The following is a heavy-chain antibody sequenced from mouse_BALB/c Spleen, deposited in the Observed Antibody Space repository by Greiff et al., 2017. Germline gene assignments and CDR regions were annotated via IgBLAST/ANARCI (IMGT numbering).Heavy chain of an antibody. CDR1: GFTFSSYA. D-gene: IGHD1-1*01. V-gene: IGHV5-6-5*01. CDR2: ISSGGST. Sequence: EVMLVESGGGLVKPGGSLKLSCAASGFTFSSYAMSWVRQTPEKRLEWVASISSGGSTYYPDSVKGRFTISRDNARNILYLQMSSLRSEDTAMYYCASGYYVAYWGQGTLVTVSA. CDR3: ASGYYVAY. J-gene: IGHJ3*01.